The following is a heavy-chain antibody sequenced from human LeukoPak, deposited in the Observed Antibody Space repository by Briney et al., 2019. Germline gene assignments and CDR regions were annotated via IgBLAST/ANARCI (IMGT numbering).Heavy chain of an antibody. CDR2: ISWNSGSI. V-gene: IGHV3-9*01. CDR3: AKGIVGAASPFDY. Sequence: PGGSLRLSCAASGFTFDDYAMHWVRQAPGKGLEWVSGISWNSGSIGYADSVKGRFTISRDNAKNSLYLQMSSLRAEDTALYYCAKGIVGAASPFDYWGQGTLVTVSS. CDR1: GFTFDDYA. D-gene: IGHD1-26*01. J-gene: IGHJ4*02.